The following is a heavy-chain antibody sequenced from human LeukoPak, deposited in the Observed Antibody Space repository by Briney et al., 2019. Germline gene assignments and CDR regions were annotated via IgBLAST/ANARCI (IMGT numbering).Heavy chain of an antibody. V-gene: IGHV3-15*01. CDR1: GFTFRNAW. J-gene: IGHJ5*02. CDR2: IKSKTDGGTT. Sequence: GGSLRLSCAASGFTFRNAWMSWVRQAPGKGLEWVGRIKSKTDGGTTDYAAPVKGRFTISRDDSKNTLYLQMNSLKTEDTAVYYCTTITMVRGYDWFDPWGQGTLVTVSS. D-gene: IGHD3-10*01. CDR3: TTITMVRGYDWFDP.